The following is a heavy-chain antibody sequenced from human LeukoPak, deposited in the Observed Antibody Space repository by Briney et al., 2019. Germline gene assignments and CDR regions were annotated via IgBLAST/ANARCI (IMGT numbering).Heavy chain of an antibody. CDR1: GFTFTNYW. V-gene: IGHV3-7*01. CDR3: ARGYRYGLAPFDY. J-gene: IGHJ4*02. CDR2: IKQDGSEE. D-gene: IGHD5-18*01. Sequence: PGGSLRLSCVASGFTFTNYWMSWVRQVPGKGLEWVANIKQDGSEELYADSVRGRYTISRDNAKNSLYLQMNSLRAEDTAVYHCARGYRYGLAPFDYWGQGTLVSVSS.